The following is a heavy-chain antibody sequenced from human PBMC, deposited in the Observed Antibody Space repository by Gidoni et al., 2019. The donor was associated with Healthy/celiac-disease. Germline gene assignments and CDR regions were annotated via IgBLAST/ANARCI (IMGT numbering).Heavy chain of an antibody. CDR2: ISGSGGST. Sequence: EVQLLESGGGLVQPGGSLRLSCAASGFTFSSYAMSWVRQDPGKGLEWVSAISGSGGSTYYADSVKGRFTISRDNSKNTLYLQMNSLRAEDTAVYYCAKSREARIGETRPFDYWGQGTLVTVSS. CDR3: AKSREARIGETRPFDY. V-gene: IGHV3-23*01. J-gene: IGHJ4*02. CDR1: GFTFSSYA. D-gene: IGHD3-3*01.